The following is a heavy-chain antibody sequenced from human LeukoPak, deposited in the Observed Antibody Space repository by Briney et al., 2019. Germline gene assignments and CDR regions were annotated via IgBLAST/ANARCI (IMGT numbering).Heavy chain of an antibody. Sequence: PGGSLRLSCAASGFTFDDYAMHWVRQAPGKGLEWVSGISWNSGSIGYADSVKGRFTISRDNAKNSLYLQMNSLRAEDTALYYCAKEEVVTFDYWGQGTLVTVSS. CDR3: AKEEVVTFDY. J-gene: IGHJ4*02. CDR1: GFTFDDYA. CDR2: ISWNSGSI. V-gene: IGHV3-9*01. D-gene: IGHD2-15*01.